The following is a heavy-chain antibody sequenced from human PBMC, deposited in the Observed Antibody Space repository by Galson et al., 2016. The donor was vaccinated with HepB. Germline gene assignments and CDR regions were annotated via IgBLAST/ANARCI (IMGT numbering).Heavy chain of an antibody. V-gene: IGHV3-23*01. Sequence: ASGFTFSTYAMGWVRQAPGKGLEWVAGVGDTGAKTFYADSVKGRFTISRDNSKNTLYLQMNSLRAEDTAVYYCAKDRCSSTSCYFDYYYYGMDVWGQGTTVTVSS. CDR1: GFTFSTYA. D-gene: IGHD2-2*01. CDR2: VGDTGAKT. CDR3: AKDRCSSTSCYFDYYYYGMDV. J-gene: IGHJ6*02.